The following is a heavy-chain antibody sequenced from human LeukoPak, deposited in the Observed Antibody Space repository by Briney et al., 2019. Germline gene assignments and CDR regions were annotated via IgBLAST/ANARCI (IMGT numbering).Heavy chain of an antibody. D-gene: IGHD3-16*01. CDR1: GFTFSDYY. Sequence: GGSLRLSCAASGFTFSDYYMSWIRQAPGKGLEWVSYISSSGSTTYYADSVKGRFTISRDNAKNSLYLQMNSLRAEDTAVYYCARLMGSAGSPYFQHWGQGTLVTVSS. CDR2: ISSSGSTT. V-gene: IGHV3-11*01. CDR3: ARLMGSAGSPYFQH. J-gene: IGHJ1*01.